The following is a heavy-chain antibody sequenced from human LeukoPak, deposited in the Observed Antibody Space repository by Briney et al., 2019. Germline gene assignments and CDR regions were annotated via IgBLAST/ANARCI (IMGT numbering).Heavy chain of an antibody. CDR3: ARYTRSHRPNYFAY. CDR2: IYHSGST. J-gene: IGHJ4*02. CDR1: GGTISSSNW. D-gene: IGHD2-15*01. Sequence: SGTLCLTCAVSGGTISSSNWWSGVRRPPGKGLEWIGEIYHSGSTNYNPSLKSRVTISLDKSKNQFCLNLSCVTAAATAVYYCARYTRSHRPNYFAYWGQGTLVPVSS. V-gene: IGHV4-4*02.